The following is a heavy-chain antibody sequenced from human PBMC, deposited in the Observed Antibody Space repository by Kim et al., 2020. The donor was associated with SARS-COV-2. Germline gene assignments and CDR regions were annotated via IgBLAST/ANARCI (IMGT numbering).Heavy chain of an antibody. J-gene: IGHJ4*02. V-gene: IGHV4-31*03. D-gene: IGHD2-21*02. Sequence: SETLSLTCTVSGGSISSGGYYWSWIRQHPGKGLEWIGYIYYSGSTYYNPSLKSRVTISVDTSKNQFSLKLSSVTAADTAVYYCARGHIVVVTANTYFDYWGQGTLVTVSS. CDR1: GGSISSGGYY. CDR2: IYYSGST. CDR3: ARGHIVVVTANTYFDY.